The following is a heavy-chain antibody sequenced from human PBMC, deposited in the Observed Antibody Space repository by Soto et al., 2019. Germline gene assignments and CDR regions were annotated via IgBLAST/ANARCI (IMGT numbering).Heavy chain of an antibody. J-gene: IGHJ4*02. CDR2: ISAYNGKT. CDR1: GYTFTSCV. V-gene: IGHV1-18*01. CDR3: AREEAYYFDC. Sequence: GASVKGSFKASGYTFTSCVISWVRQAPGQGLDWMGWISAYNGKTNYAQKLQGRVTMTTDTSTSKAYMELRSLRSDDTAVYYCAREEAYYFDCWAQGTLVTVSS.